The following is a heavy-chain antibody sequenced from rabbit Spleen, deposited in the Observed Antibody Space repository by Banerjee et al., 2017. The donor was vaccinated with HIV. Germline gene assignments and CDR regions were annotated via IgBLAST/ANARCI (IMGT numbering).Heavy chain of an antibody. CDR3: ARDTSSSFSSYGMDL. J-gene: IGHJ6*01. CDR1: GFSFNSGYD. V-gene: IGHV1S40*01. Sequence: QSLEESGGGLVKPGASLTLTCKASGFSFNSGYDMCWVRQAPGKGLEWIACIEAGGSGFTYFATWAKGRFTCSKTSSTTVTLQMTRLTAADTATYFCARDTSSSFSSYGMDLWGPGTLVTVS. D-gene: IGHD1-1*01. CDR2: IEAGGSGFT.